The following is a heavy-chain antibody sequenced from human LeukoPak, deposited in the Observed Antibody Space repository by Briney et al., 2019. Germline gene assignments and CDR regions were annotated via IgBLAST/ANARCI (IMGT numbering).Heavy chain of an antibody. CDR1: GFTFSSYA. J-gene: IGHJ3*02. Sequence: PGGSLRLSCAASGFTFSSYAMSWVRQAPGKGLEWVAVIWYDGSNKYYADSVKGRFTISRDNSKNTLYLQMNSLRAEDTAVYYCARGNRLMIVLGEAFDIWGQGTMVTVSS. CDR2: IWYDGSNK. V-gene: IGHV3-33*08. D-gene: IGHD3-22*01. CDR3: ARGNRLMIVLGEAFDI.